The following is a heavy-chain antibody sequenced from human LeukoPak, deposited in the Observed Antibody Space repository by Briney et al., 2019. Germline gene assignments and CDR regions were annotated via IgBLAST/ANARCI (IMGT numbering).Heavy chain of an antibody. J-gene: IGHJ4*02. CDR3: RAGGYSYGLPDY. V-gene: IGHV3-48*03. CDR1: GFTFSSYE. CDR2: ISSSGSTI. D-gene: IGHD5-18*01. Sequence: GGSLRLSCAASGFTFSSYEMNWVRQAPGKGLEWVSYISSSGSTIYYADSVKGRFTISRDNAKNSLYLQMNSLRAEHTAVYYCRAGGYSYGLPDYWGQGILVTVSS.